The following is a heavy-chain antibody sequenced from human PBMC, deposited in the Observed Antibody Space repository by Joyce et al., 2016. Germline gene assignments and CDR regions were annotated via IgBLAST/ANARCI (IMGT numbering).Heavy chain of an antibody. CDR2: VAFGSGNT. V-gene: IGHV1-58*01. CDR3: ATVRLGALSP. J-gene: IGHJ5*02. Sequence: QLVQSGPEVRRSATSVKVSCRPSGFAFSTAAVHWVRQAPGQHLEWIGWVAFGSGNTRYAQKLEERVTITRDISTSTDYMELRCLRSDDTAVFYCATVRLGALSPWGQGTLVTVSS. CDR1: GFAFSTAA. D-gene: IGHD1-26*01.